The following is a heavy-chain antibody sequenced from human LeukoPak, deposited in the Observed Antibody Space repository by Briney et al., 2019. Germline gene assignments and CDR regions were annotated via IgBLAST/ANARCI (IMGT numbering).Heavy chain of an antibody. CDR1: GGSISSYY. Sequence: SETLSLTCTVSGGSISSYYWSWIRQPPGKGLEWIGYIYHSGSTNYNPSLKSRVTISVDTSKNQFSLKLSSVTAADTAVYYCGRFGELGLWAFDIWGQGTMATVSS. D-gene: IGHD3-10*01. V-gene: IGHV4-59*01. CDR3: GRFGELGLWAFDI. CDR2: IYHSGST. J-gene: IGHJ3*02.